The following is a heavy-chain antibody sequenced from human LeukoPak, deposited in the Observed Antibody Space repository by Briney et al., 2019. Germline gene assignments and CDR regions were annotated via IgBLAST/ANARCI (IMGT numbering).Heavy chain of an antibody. J-gene: IGHJ5*02. CDR3: ATHWLEATKMYSYWFDP. CDR2: IYRGETT. V-gene: IGHV4-4*09. D-gene: IGHD1/OR15-1a*01. CDR1: GGSINNYW. Sequence: PSENLSLTCSVSGGSINNYWWSWIRQPPGKGLEWIGYIYRGETTNYNPSLKSRVTLSVDTSKNQISLKLNSVTAADTAVYYCATHWLEATKMYSYWFDPWGQGTLVTVSS.